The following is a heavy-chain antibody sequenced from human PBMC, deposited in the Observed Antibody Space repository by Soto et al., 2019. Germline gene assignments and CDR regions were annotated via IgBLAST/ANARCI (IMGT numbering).Heavy chain of an antibody. Sequence: PGGSLRLSCAASGFTFSSYEMNWVRQAPGKGLEWVSYISSSGSTIYYADSVKGRFTISRDNAKNSLYLQMNSLRAEDTAVYYCARGDGSGRRYFDYWGQGTLVTVSS. J-gene: IGHJ4*02. V-gene: IGHV3-48*03. D-gene: IGHD3-10*01. CDR1: GFTFSSYE. CDR2: ISSSGSTI. CDR3: ARGDGSGRRYFDY.